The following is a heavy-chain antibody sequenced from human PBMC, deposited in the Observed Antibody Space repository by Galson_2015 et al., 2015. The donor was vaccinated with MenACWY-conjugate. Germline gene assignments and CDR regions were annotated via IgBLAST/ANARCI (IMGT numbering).Heavy chain of an antibody. CDR3: TTDLISGGGRPYWDN. J-gene: IGHJ1*01. D-gene: IGHD1-26*01. CDR2: IKSRADGEKK. V-gene: IGHV3-15*01. CDR1: GFSFSNVW. Sequence: LRISCAATGFSFSNVWMSWVRQAPGKGPEWVARIKSRADGEKKDYAAPVRGRFSISRDDSRNTLYLHMTSLKSDDTAMYYCTTDLISGGGRPYWDNWGHGTLFTVSS.